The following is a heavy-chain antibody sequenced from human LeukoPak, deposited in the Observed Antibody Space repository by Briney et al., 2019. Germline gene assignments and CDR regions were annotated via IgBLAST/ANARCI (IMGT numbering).Heavy chain of an antibody. V-gene: IGHV4-34*03. Sequence: PSETLSLTCAVYGGSFSGYYWSWIRQPPGKGLEWIREINHSGSTNYNPSLKSRVTISVDTSKNQFSLKLSSVTAADTAVYYCLRGPNFDPWGQGTLVTVAS. J-gene: IGHJ5*02. CDR3: LRGPNFDP. CDR2: INHSGST. CDR1: GGSFSGYY.